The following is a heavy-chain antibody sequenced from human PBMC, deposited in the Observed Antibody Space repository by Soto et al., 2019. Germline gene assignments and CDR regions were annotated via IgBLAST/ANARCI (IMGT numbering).Heavy chain of an antibody. D-gene: IGHD2-2*01. CDR1: GYTFTSYG. CDR3: AGGYCSSTSCYGVADYYYGMDV. Sequence: QVQLVQSGAEVKKSGASVKVSCKASGYTFTSYGISWVRQAPGQGLEWMGWISAYNGNTNYAQKLQGRVTMTTDTSTSTAYMELRSLRSDDTAVYYCAGGYCSSTSCYGVADYYYGMDVWGQGTTVTVSS. CDR2: ISAYNGNT. V-gene: IGHV1-18*01. J-gene: IGHJ6*02.